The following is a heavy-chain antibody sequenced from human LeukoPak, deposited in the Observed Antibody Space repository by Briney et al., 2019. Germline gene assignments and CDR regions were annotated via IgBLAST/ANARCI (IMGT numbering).Heavy chain of an antibody. Sequence: GRSLRLSCAASGFTFSSYGMSWVRQAPGKGLEWVAVVRYDGSTKYYAGSVKGRFTISRDSSKNTLYLEMNSLRAEDTAVYYCARDECSGGSCYSSGFDAFDIWGQGTMVTVSS. CDR2: VRYDGSTK. J-gene: IGHJ3*02. CDR3: ARDECSGGSCYSSGFDAFDI. CDR1: GFTFSSYG. D-gene: IGHD2-15*01. V-gene: IGHV3-33*01.